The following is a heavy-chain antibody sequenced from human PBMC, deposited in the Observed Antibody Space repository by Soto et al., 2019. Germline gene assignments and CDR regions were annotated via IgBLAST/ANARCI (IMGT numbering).Heavy chain of an antibody. Sequence: GGSLRLSCAASGFTFSDYYMSWIRQAPGKGLEWVSYISSSGSTIYYADSVKGRFTISRDNAKNSLYLQMNSLRAEDTAVYYCARDRGAAAGVYYYYYMDVWGKGTTVTVSS. CDR3: ARDRGAAAGVYYYYYMDV. CDR1: GFTFSDYY. V-gene: IGHV3-11*01. CDR2: ISSSGSTI. D-gene: IGHD6-13*01. J-gene: IGHJ6*03.